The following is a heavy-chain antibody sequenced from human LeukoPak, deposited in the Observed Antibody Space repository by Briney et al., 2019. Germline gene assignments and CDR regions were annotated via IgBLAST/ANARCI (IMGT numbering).Heavy chain of an antibody. CDR3: ARDGREPDY. D-gene: IGHD1-26*01. CDR1: GFTFDDYA. J-gene: IGHJ4*02. V-gene: IGHV3-9*01. Sequence: GGSLRLSCAASGFTFDDYAMHWVRQAPGKGLEWVSGISWNSGSIGYADSVKGRFTISRDNAKNSLYLQMNSLRAEDTAVYYCARDGREPDYWGQGALVTVSS. CDR2: ISWNSGSI.